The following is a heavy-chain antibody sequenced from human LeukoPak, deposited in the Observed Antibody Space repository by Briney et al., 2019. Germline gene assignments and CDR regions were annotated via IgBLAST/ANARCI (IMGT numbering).Heavy chain of an antibody. CDR2: ISAYNGNT. Sequence: ASVKVSCKASGYTFTSYGISWVRQAPGQGLEWMGWISAYNGNTNYAQKLQGRVTMTTDTSTSTAYMELRSLRSDDTAVYYCARIPNYYDSSGEDYWGQGTLVTVSS. J-gene: IGHJ4*02. D-gene: IGHD3-22*01. V-gene: IGHV1-18*01. CDR3: ARIPNYYDSSGEDY. CDR1: GYTFTSYG.